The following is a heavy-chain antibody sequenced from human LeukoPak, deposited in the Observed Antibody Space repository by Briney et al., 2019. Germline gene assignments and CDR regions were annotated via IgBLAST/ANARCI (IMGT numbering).Heavy chain of an antibody. CDR3: ARTYYDSTFGY. Sequence: SQTLSLTCAVSGGSISSGGYSWSWIRQPPGKGLEWIGEINHSGSTNYNPSLKSRVTISVDTSKNQFSLKLSSVTAADTAVYYCARTYYDSTFGYWGQGTLVTVSS. V-gene: IGHV4-30-2*01. J-gene: IGHJ4*02. CDR2: INHSGST. CDR1: GGSISSGGYS. D-gene: IGHD3-22*01.